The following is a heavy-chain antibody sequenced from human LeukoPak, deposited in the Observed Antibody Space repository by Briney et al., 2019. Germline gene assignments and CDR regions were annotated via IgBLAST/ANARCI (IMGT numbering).Heavy chain of an antibody. J-gene: IGHJ4*02. Sequence: SETLSLTCTVSGDSISSYYWSWIRQPPGKGLEWIAHIYYSGSTNYNPSLKSRVTISLDTSKSQSSLKLTSVTAADTAVYYCARHLSGGTYPLDYWGQGTLVTVSS. D-gene: IGHD1-26*01. CDR3: ARHLSGGTYPLDY. V-gene: IGHV4-59*08. CDR1: GDSISSYY. CDR2: IYYSGST.